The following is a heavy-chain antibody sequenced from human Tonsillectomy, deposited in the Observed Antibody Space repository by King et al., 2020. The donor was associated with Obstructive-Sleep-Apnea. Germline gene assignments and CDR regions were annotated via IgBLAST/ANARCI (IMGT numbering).Heavy chain of an antibody. J-gene: IGHJ4*02. D-gene: IGHD3-9*01. CDR1: GGSISGSYNY. Sequence: QLQESGPGLVKPSETLSLTCTVSGGSISGSYNYWGWIRQPPGRGLEWIGSIYYSGSTYYNPSLKSRVTISVDTSKNQFSLKLNSVTAADTAVYYCARHNILTGYYNRYFDYWGQGTLVTVSS. V-gene: IGHV4-39*01. CDR3: ARHNILTGYYNRYFDY. CDR2: IYYSGST.